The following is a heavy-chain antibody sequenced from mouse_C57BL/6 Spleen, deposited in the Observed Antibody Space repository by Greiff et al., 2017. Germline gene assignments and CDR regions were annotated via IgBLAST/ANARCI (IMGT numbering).Heavy chain of an antibody. J-gene: IGHJ1*03. CDR2: IDPETGGT. Sequence: VQVVESGAELVRPGASVTLCCKASGYTFTDYEMHWVKQTPVHGLEWIGAIDPETGGTAYNQTFKGKAILTADKSSSTAYMELRSLTSEDSAVYYCTRRASGTDWYFDVWCTGTTVTVSS. CDR1: GYTFTDYE. V-gene: IGHV1-15*01. CDR3: TRRASGTDWYFDV. D-gene: IGHD4-1*01.